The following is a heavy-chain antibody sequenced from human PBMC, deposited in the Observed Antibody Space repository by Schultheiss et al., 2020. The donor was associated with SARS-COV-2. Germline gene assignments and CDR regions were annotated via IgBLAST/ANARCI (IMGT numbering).Heavy chain of an antibody. CDR2: IYYSGST. Sequence: SETLSLTCTVSGGSISSYYWSWIRQHPGKGLEWIGYIYYSGSTYYNPSLKSLVTISVDTSKNQFSLKLSSVTAADTAVYYCARDFRAQRVYFDYWGQGTLVTVSS. V-gene: IGHV4-59*01. CDR1: GGSISSYY. J-gene: IGHJ4*02. CDR3: ARDFRAQRVYFDY.